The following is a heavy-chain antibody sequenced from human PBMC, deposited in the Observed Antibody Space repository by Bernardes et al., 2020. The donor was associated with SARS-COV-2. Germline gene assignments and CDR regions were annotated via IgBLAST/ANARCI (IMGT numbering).Heavy chain of an antibody. V-gene: IGHV4-34*01. J-gene: IGHJ5*02. CDR3: ARGGSPRWGSTSCYSCDSGYWLHP. CDR2: VNESGST. CDR1: GGSIPDYY. D-gene: IGHD2-2*01. Sequence: SETLSLTCAVSGGSIPDYYWSWIRQSPGKGLEWIGEVNESGSTAYNPSLESRVTISVDTSKNLFSPKVTPVTAADTAVYYCARGGSPRWGSTSCYSCDSGYWLHPWGQGTVVTVSP.